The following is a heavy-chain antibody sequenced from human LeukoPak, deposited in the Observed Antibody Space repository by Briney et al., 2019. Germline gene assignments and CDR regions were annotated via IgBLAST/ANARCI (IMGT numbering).Heavy chain of an antibody. J-gene: IGHJ6*02. Sequence: GGSLRLSCAASGFTFSSYSMNWVRQAPGKGLEWVSYISSSSSTIYYADSVKGRFTISRDNAKNSLYLQMNSLRAEDTAAYYCARSLIVVVPAAPGRYGMDVWGQGTTVTVSS. CDR2: ISSSSSTI. CDR1: GFTFSSYS. V-gene: IGHV3-48*01. D-gene: IGHD2-2*01. CDR3: ARSLIVVVPAAPGRYGMDV.